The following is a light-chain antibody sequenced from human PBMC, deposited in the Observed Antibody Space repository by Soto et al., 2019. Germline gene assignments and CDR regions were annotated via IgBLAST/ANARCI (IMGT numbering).Light chain of an antibody. CDR3: QQYGSSSWT. Sequence: IVLTQSPGTLSLSPGERATLSCRSSQSVSSSYFAWYQQRFGQAPRLLIYGASSRAPGIPDRFSGSGSGTDFTLTISRLEPEDFAVYYCQQYGSSSWTFGQGTKVEIK. J-gene: IGKJ1*01. CDR1: QSVSSSY. V-gene: IGKV3-20*01. CDR2: GAS.